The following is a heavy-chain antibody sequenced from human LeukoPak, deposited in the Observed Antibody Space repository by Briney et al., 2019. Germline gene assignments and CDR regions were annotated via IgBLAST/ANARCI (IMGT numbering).Heavy chain of an antibody. CDR2: IYYTGST. Sequence: PSQTLSLTCTVSGVSINSGGYYWSWIRQHPGKGLEWIGYIYYTGSTYYNPSLKSRVTISVDTSKNQFSLKLTSVTAADTAVYYCARVFYGSGKRFVDFWGQGTLVTVSS. D-gene: IGHD3-10*01. V-gene: IGHV4-31*03. J-gene: IGHJ4*02. CDR1: GVSINSGGYY. CDR3: ARVFYGSGKRFVDF.